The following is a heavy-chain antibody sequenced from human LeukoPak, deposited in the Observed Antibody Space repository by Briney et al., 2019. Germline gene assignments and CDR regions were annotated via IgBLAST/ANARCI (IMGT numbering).Heavy chain of an antibody. CDR2: IRSDGTNK. Sequence: GGSLRLSCAASGFTFSTYGMHWVRQAPGKGLEWVAFIRSDGTNKYYADSVKGRFTISRDKSKNTLFLQMNSLRAEDTAVYYCARDQGAAAGDYFDYRGQGTLVTVPS. D-gene: IGHD6-13*01. V-gene: IGHV3-30*02. CDR3: ARDQGAAAGDYFDY. CDR1: GFTFSTYG. J-gene: IGHJ4*02.